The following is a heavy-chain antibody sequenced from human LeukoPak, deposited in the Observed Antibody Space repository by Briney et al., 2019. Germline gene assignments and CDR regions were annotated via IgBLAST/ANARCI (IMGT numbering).Heavy chain of an antibody. D-gene: IGHD3-10*01. J-gene: IGHJ3*02. CDR1: GFAFSSYA. CDR3: AKLLWFGDLRDVFDI. Sequence: GGSLRLSCAASGFAFSSYAMHWVRQAPGKGLEWVAAMSFEGSNKYYADSVKGRFTISRDNSENTLFLQMNSLRAEDTAVYYCAKLLWFGDLRDVFDIWGQGTMVTVSS. CDR2: MSFEGSNK. V-gene: IGHV3-30*18.